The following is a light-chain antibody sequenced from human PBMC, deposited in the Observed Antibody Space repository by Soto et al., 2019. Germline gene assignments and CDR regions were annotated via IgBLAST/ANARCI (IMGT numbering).Light chain of an antibody. Sequence: AVRMTQSLSSLSASPGDRVTITCRASQGISSYLAWYQQKPGKAPKLLIYAASTLQSGVPSRFSGSGSGTDFTLTISCLQSEDFATYYCQQYYSYPITFGQGTRLEIK. CDR1: QGISSY. J-gene: IGKJ5*01. V-gene: IGKV1-8*01. CDR2: AAS. CDR3: QQYYSYPIT.